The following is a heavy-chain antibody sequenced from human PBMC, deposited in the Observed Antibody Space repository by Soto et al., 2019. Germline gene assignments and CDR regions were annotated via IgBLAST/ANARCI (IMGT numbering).Heavy chain of an antibody. J-gene: IGHJ5*02. CDR1: GFTFSSYS. CDR2: ISSSSSTI. V-gene: IGHV3-48*01. CDR3: ARDSKYNWFDP. Sequence: GVSLRLSCAASGFTFSSYSMNWVRQAPGKGLEWVSYISSSSSTIYYADSVKGRFTISRDNAKNSLYLQMNSLRAEDTAVYYCARDSKYNWFDPWGQGTLVTVSS.